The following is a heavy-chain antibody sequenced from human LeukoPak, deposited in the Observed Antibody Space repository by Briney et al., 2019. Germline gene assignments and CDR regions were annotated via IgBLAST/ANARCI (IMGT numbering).Heavy chain of an antibody. CDR1: GFTFSSYS. Sequence: PGGSLRLSCAASGFTFSSYSMNGVRQAPGKGLEWVSYISSSSSTIYYADSVKGRFTISRDNAKDSLYLQMNSLRAEDTAVYYCARDPGSGYEEHFDYWGQGTLVTVSS. CDR2: ISSSSSTI. D-gene: IGHD5-12*01. CDR3: ARDPGSGYEEHFDY. V-gene: IGHV3-48*04. J-gene: IGHJ4*02.